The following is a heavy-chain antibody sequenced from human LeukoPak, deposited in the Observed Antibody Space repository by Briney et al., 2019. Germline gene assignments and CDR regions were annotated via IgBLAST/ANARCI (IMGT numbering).Heavy chain of an antibody. CDR1: GYTFTSYA. CDR3: ARPGHDGFLEWLYLGEVYYYYYMDV. D-gene: IGHD3-3*01. V-gene: IGHV7-4-1*02. Sequence: ASVKVSCTASGYTFTSYAMNWVRQAPGQGLEWMVWIKTNTGKPTYAQGFTGGFVFSLDTSVSTAYLQISSLEAEDTAVYYCARPGHDGFLEWLYLGEVYYYYYMDVWGKGTTVTVSS. J-gene: IGHJ6*03. CDR2: IKTNTGKP.